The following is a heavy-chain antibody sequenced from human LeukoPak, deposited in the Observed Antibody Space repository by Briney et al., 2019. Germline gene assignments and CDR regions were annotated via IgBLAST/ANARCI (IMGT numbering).Heavy chain of an antibody. Sequence: GGSLRLSCAASGFTFSTYVMSWVRQAPGKGLEWVSGISGGGDNTYYADSVKGRFTISRDNSKNTPYLQMNSLRAEDTAVYYCAKGSGYDTDFDYWGQGTLVTVSS. V-gene: IGHV3-23*01. J-gene: IGHJ4*02. CDR2: ISGGGDNT. CDR1: GFTFSTYV. D-gene: IGHD3-9*01. CDR3: AKGSGYDTDFDY.